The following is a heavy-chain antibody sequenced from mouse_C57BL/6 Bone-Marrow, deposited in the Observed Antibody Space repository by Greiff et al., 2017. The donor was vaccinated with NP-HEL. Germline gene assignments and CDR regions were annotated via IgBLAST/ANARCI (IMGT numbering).Heavy chain of an antibody. Sequence: QVTLKVSGPGILQPSQTLSLTCSFSGFSLSTFGMGVGWIRQPSGKGLEWLAHIWWDDDKYYNPALKSRLTISKDTSKKQVFLKIANVDTADTATYYCARIGVYYYGSSYVCAWCAYWGQGTLVTVSA. CDR3: ARIGVYYYGSSYVCAWCAY. J-gene: IGHJ3*01. D-gene: IGHD1-1*01. CDR1: GFSLSTFGMG. CDR2: IWWDDDK. V-gene: IGHV8-8*01.